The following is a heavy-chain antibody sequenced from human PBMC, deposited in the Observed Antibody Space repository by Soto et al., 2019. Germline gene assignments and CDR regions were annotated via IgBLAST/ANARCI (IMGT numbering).Heavy chain of an antibody. CDR3: ARAIGDCSSTSCTMNY. V-gene: IGHV3-21*01. J-gene: IGHJ4*02. Sequence: EVQLVESGGGLVKPGGSLRLSCAASGFTFSSYSMNWVRQAPGKGLEWVSSISSSSSYIYYADSVKGRFTISRDNAKNSLYLQMNSLRAEDTAVYYCARAIGDCSSTSCTMNYWGQGTLVTVSS. CDR2: ISSSSSYI. CDR1: GFTFSSYS. D-gene: IGHD2-2*01.